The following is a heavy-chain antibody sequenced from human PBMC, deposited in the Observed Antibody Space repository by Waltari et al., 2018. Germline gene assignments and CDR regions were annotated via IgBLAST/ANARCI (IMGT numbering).Heavy chain of an antibody. CDR3: AKPRVVVNKGAFDI. CDR2: ISSSSSTI. CDR1: GFTFSSYS. Sequence: EVQLVESGGGLVQPGGSLRLSCAASGFTFSSYSMNWVRQAPGKGLEWVSYISSSSSTIYYADSVKGRFTISRDNAKNSLYLQMNSLRAEDTAMYYCAKPRVVVNKGAFDIWGQGTMVTVSS. D-gene: IGHD3-22*01. J-gene: IGHJ3*02. V-gene: IGHV3-48*01.